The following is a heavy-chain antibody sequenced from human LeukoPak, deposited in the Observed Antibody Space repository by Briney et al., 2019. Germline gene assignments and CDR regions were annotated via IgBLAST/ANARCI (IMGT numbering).Heavy chain of an antibody. J-gene: IGHJ4*02. D-gene: IGHD2-2*01. V-gene: IGHV3-11*05. CDR1: GFTFSDYY. CDR3: ARARYCSSTSRYEFDY. Sequence: GGSLRLSCAASGFTFSDYYMSWIRQAPGKGLEWVSYISSSSSYTNYADSVKGRFTISRDNAKNSLYLQMNSLRAEDTAVYYCARARYCSSTSRYEFDYWGQGTLVTVSS. CDR2: ISSSSSYT.